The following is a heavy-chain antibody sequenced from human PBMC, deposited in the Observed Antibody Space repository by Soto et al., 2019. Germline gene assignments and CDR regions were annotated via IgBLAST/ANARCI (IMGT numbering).Heavy chain of an antibody. CDR2: IYYSGST. D-gene: IGHD3-16*02. J-gene: IGHJ3*02. Sequence: QVQLQESGPGLVKPSQTLSLTCTVSGGSISSGGYYWSWIRQHPGKGLEWIGYIYYSGSTYYNPSLKSRVTISIDTSKNQFSLKLSSVTASDTAVYYCARGSHVGELSVSDAFDIWGQGTMVTVSS. V-gene: IGHV4-31*03. CDR1: GGSISSGGYY. CDR3: ARGSHVGELSVSDAFDI.